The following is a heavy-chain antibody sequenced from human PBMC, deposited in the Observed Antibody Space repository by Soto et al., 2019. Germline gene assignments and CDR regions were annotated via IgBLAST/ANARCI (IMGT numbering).Heavy chain of an antibody. V-gene: IGHV3-30-3*01. D-gene: IGHD3-10*02. CDR2: ISYDGSNK. J-gene: IGHJ6*02. CDR1: GFTSSSYA. Sequence: GGSLRLSCAASGFTSSSYAMHWVRQAPGKGLEWVAVISYDGSNKYYADSVKGRFTISRDNSKNTLYLQMNILRAEDTAVYYCARVFSNYLYYGMDVWGQGTTVTVS. CDR3: ARVFSNYLYYGMDV.